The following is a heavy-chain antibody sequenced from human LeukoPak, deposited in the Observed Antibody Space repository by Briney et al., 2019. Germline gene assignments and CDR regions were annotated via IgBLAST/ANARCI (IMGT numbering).Heavy chain of an antibody. Sequence: TGGSLRLSCAASGFTFSSYSMNWVRQAPGKGLEWVSYISSSSSTIYYADSVKGRFTISRDNAKNSLYLQMNSLRAEDTAVYYCARRSAVSPGYYCYGMDVWGQGTTVTVSS. CDR2: ISSSSSTI. CDR1: GFTFSSYS. CDR3: ARRSAVSPGYYCYGMDV. J-gene: IGHJ6*02. V-gene: IGHV3-48*01.